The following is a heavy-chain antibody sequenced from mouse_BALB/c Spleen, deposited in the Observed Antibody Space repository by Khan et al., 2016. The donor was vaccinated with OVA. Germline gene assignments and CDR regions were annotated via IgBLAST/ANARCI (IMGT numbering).Heavy chain of an antibody. Sequence: QVQLKESGPGLVAPSQSLSITCTVSGFSLTSHGVHWVRQPPGKGLEWLGVIWPGGSTNYNSNLISRLSISKDSSKSQVFIKMNSLQADDTAVNYCAKNRAPDYFDYWGQGTTLTVSA. CDR3: AKNRAPDYFDY. J-gene: IGHJ2*01. CDR1: GFSLTSHG. CDR2: IWPGGST. V-gene: IGHV2-9*02.